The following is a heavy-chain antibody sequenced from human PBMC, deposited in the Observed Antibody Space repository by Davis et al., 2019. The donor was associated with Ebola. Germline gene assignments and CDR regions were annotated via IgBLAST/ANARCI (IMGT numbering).Heavy chain of an antibody. CDR1: GYTFTSYY. J-gene: IGHJ6*02. CDR3: AKDLPPLLISSSSPLDYYYYGMDV. Sequence: ASVKDSCKASGYTFTSYYMHWVRQAPGQGLEWMGIINPSGGSTSYAQKFQGRVTMTRDTSTCTVHRELSSLRAEDTAVYYCAKDLPPLLISSSSPLDYYYYGMDVWGQGTTVTVSS. V-gene: IGHV1-46*01. CDR2: INPSGGST. D-gene: IGHD6-6*01.